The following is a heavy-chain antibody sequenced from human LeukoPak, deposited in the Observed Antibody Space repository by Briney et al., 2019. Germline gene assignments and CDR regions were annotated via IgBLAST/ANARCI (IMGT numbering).Heavy chain of an antibody. CDR2: IYTSGST. Sequence: SETLSLTCTVSGGSISSYYWSWIRQPAGKGLEWIGRIYTSGSTNYNPSLKSRVTMSVDTSKNQFSLKLSSVPAADTAVYYCARGELGYCSSTSCYRLDPWGQGTLVTVSS. J-gene: IGHJ5*02. CDR3: ARGELGYCSSTSCYRLDP. D-gene: IGHD2-2*02. V-gene: IGHV4-4*07. CDR1: GGSISSYY.